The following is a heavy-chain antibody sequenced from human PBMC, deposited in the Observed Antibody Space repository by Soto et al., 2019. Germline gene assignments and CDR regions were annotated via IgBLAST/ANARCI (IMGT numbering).Heavy chain of an antibody. J-gene: IGHJ4*02. CDR2: INPNYDNT. Sequence: PSVKVSCKASGYTFTTFYMHWVRQAPGQGLEWMGMINPNYDNTNYAQRFQGRVSLTRDTSTDTVYMELSSLTSEDTAVYYCGRTSARSGTYRPYYFDYWGQGTLVTVSS. CDR1: GYTFTTFY. V-gene: IGHV1-46*01. CDR3: GRTSARSGTYRPYYFDY. D-gene: IGHD1-26*01.